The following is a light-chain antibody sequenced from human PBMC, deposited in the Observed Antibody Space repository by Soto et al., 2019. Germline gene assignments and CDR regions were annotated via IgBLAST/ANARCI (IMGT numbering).Light chain of an antibody. CDR1: QGVRND. CDR3: QQTYSTPCT. J-gene: IGKJ2*02. CDR2: AAS. V-gene: IGKV1-6*01. Sequence: AIQMTQSPSSLSASVGDRVTITCRASQGVRNDLGWYQQRPGKAPRLLIYAASSLQSGVPSRFSGSGSGTDFTLTIRSLQPEDFATYYCQQTYSTPCTFGQGTKLEVK.